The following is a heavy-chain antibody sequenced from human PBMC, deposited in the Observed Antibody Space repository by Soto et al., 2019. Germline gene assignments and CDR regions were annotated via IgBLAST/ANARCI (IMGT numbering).Heavy chain of an antibody. CDR1: GFTFISYA. Sequence: EVQLLESGGGLVQPGGSLRLSCAASGFTFISYAMTWVRQAPGKGLEWVSTLPGRGGGYDTYYAGSVKGRFTISRDNSKNTLYLQMTYLRAEDTAVYYCAKGVWSGFGVYFDYWGQGTLVTVSS. CDR3: AKGVWSGFGVYFDY. CDR2: LPGRGGGYDT. J-gene: IGHJ4*02. V-gene: IGHV3-23*01. D-gene: IGHD3-3*01.